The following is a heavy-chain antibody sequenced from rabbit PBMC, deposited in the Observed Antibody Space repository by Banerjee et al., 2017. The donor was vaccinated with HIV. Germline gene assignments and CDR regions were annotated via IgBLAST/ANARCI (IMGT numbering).Heavy chain of an antibody. CDR2: IYAGSSDTT. V-gene: IGHV1S40*01. Sequence: QSLEESGGDLVKPGASLTLTCTASGFSFSSSHYMCWVRQAPGKGLEWIACIYAGSSDTTYYASWAKGRFTISKTSSTTVTLQMTSLTAADTATYFCARYAGYAGYGYLNLWGQGTLVTVS. J-gene: IGHJ4*01. CDR3: ARYAGYAGYGYLNL. CDR1: GFSFSSSHY. D-gene: IGHD7-1*01.